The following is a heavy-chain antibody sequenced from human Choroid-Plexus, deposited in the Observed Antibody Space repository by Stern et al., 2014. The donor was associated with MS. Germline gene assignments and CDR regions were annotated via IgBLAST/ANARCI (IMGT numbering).Heavy chain of an antibody. V-gene: IGHV3-30*18. Sequence: VQLVESGGGVVQPGRPLGLSCVASGFTFAGCAMHWVRQAPGKGLEWGAGVSYDGSNKYYADSVKGRFTISRDNSQNTLYMQMSSLRPEDTAVYYCAKDRHYLTYFFDHWGQGSLVTVSS. J-gene: IGHJ5*02. CDR2: VSYDGSNK. CDR1: GFTFAGCA. CDR3: AKDRHYLTYFFDH. D-gene: IGHD2/OR15-2a*01.